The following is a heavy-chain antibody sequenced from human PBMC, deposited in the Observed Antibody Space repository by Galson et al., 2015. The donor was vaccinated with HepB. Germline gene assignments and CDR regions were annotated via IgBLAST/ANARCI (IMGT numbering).Heavy chain of an antibody. CDR1: GDSVTSNSAV. Sequence: CAISGDSVTSNSAVWNWIRQSPSRGLEWLGRTYFRSQWRIDYSVSVKSRITINAVTSQNQFSLHLNSMTPEDTAVYYCAYGSDVWGQGTTVIVSS. J-gene: IGHJ6*02. CDR3: AYGSDV. CDR2: TYFRSQWRI. V-gene: IGHV6-1*01.